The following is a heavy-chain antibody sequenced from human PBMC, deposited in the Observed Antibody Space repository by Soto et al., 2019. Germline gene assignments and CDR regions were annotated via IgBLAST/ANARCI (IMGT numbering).Heavy chain of an antibody. D-gene: IGHD6-19*01. V-gene: IGHV1-24*01. J-gene: IGHJ4*02. CDR2: FDPEDGET. Sequence: GASVKVSCKVSGYTLTELSMHWVRQAPGKGLEWMGGFDPEDGETIYVQKFQGRVTMTEDTSTDTAYMELSSLRSEDTAVYYCATCGSGWSSPTQGFDYWGQGTLVTVSS. CDR3: ATCGSGWSSPTQGFDY. CDR1: GYTLTELS.